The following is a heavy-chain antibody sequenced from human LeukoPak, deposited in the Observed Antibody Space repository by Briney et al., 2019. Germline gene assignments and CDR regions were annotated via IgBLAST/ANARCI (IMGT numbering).Heavy chain of an antibody. CDR1: GGSISGHY. CDR2: IYYSGST. V-gene: IGHV4-59*11. D-gene: IGHD3-22*01. CDR3: ARGADSSGYYSIFYFDY. Sequence: LETLSLTCTVSGGSISGHYWSWIRQPPGKGLEWIGYIYYSGSTNYNPSLKSRVTISVDTSKNQFSLKLSSVTAADTAVYYCARGADSSGYYSIFYFDYWGQGTLVTVSS. J-gene: IGHJ4*02.